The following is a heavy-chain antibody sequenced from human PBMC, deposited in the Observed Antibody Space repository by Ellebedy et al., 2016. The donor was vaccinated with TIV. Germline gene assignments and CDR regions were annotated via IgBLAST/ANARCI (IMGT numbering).Heavy chain of an antibody. Sequence: GESLKISCAASGFTFSDYYMSWIRQAPGKGLEWVSYISSSGSTIYYADSVKGRFTISRDNAKNSLYLQMNSLRAEDTAVYYCAREGKGSSTSPFDYWGQGTLVTVSS. CDR1: GFTFSDYY. CDR2: ISSSGSTI. D-gene: IGHD2-2*01. J-gene: IGHJ4*02. CDR3: AREGKGSSTSPFDY. V-gene: IGHV3-11*04.